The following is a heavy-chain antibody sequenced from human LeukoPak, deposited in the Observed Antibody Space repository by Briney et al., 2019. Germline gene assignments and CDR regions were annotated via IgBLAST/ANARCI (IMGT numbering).Heavy chain of an antibody. CDR3: ARQRYGSTWYNYYFDS. CDR1: GGSISSYY. Sequence: NPSETLSLTCTVSGGSISSYYWSWIRQPPGKGLEWIGYIYYSGITNYNPSLKSRVTISVDTSKTQFSLKLSSVTAADTAVYYCARQRYGSTWYNYYFDSWGQGTLVTVSS. V-gene: IGHV4-59*08. CDR2: IYYSGIT. D-gene: IGHD6-13*01. J-gene: IGHJ4*02.